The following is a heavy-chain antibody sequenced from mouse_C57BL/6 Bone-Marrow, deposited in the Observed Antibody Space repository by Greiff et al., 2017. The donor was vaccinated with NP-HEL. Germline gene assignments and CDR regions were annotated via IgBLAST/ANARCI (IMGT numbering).Heavy chain of an antibody. V-gene: IGHV1-53*01. Sequence: VQLQQPGTELVKPGASVKLSCKASGYTFTSYWMHWVKQRPGQGLEWIGNINPSNGGTNYNEKFKSKATLTVDKSSSTAYMQLSSLTSEDAAVYYCARADYYGSSPYYYAMDYWGQGTSVTVSS. D-gene: IGHD1-1*01. CDR3: ARADYYGSSPYYYAMDY. J-gene: IGHJ4*01. CDR1: GYTFTSYW. CDR2: INPSNGGT.